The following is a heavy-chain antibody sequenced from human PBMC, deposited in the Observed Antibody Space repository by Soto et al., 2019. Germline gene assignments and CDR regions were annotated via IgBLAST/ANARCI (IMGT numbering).Heavy chain of an antibody. CDR2: ISAYNGNT. CDR1: GYTFSSYG. CDR3: ARDPIPFEWSAKKGFDY. D-gene: IGHD3-3*01. J-gene: IGHJ4*02. V-gene: IGHV1-18*01. Sequence: QVQLVQSGAEVKKPGASVKVSCKASGYTFSSYGISWVRQAPGQGVEWMGWISAYNGNTNYAQKPQGRVTMTTDTSTSTAYMELRSLRSDDTAVYYCARDPIPFEWSAKKGFDYWGQGTLVTVSS.